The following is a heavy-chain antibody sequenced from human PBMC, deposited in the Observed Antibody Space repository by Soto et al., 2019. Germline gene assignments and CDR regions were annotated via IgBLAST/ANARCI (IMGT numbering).Heavy chain of an antibody. D-gene: IGHD3-22*01. CDR3: ARGKYYYDSSGYLTAYYYYGMDV. V-gene: IGHV4-34*01. Sequence: PSETLSLTCAVYGGSFCGYYWSWIRQPPGKGLEWIGEINHSGSTNYNPSLKSRVTISVDTSKNQFSLKLSSVTAADTAVYYCARGKYYYDSSGYLTAYYYYGMDVWGQGTTVTVSS. CDR1: GGSFCGYY. CDR2: INHSGST. J-gene: IGHJ6*02.